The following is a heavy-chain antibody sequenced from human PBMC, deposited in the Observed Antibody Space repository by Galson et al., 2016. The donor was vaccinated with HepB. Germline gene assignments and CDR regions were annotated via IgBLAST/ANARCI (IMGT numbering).Heavy chain of an antibody. CDR2: IKSKTDGGTA. CDR1: GFTFSNAW. CDR3: TTEGQQLFLH. D-gene: IGHD6-13*01. V-gene: IGHV3-15*01. J-gene: IGHJ4*02. Sequence: SLRLSCAASGFTFSNAWMSWVRQAPGKGLEWVGRIKSKTDGGTADYAAPAKGRFTISRDDSKNTLYLQMNSLKIEDTAVYYCTTEGQQLFLHWGQGTLVTVSS.